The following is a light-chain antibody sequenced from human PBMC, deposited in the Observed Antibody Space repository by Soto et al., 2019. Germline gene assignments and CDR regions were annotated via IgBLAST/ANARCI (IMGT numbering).Light chain of an antibody. CDR2: EST. V-gene: IGKV1-5*01. CDR3: QQYNSYSWT. J-gene: IGKJ1*01. Sequence: DIQMTQSPSTLSASVGDRVTMPCRSSQTIIIWLAWYQQKPGKAPKLLIYESTILESGVSSMFSGSGSGTEFTLTISSLQPDDFATYYCQQYNSYSWTFGQGTKVDI. CDR1: QTIIIW.